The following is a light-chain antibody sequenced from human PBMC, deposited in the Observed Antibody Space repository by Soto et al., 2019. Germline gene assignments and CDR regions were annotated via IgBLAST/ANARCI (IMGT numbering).Light chain of an antibody. CDR2: DAS. Sequence: EMVLTQSPATLSLSPGDKATLSCRASPSVSSYLAWYQQKPGQAPRLLMYDASIRATGIPARFSGTGTERDFTLTITSLEPEDFAIYYCQQRSNWPWTFGQGTKVEIK. V-gene: IGKV3-11*02. J-gene: IGKJ1*01. CDR1: PSVSSY. CDR3: QQRSNWPWT.